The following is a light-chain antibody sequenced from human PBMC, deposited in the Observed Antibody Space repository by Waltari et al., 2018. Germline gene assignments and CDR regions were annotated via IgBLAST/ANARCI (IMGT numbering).Light chain of an antibody. Sequence: QSAPTSPRPVSGSPRQSVTISCSRTSSDFKAYHSVSWYQQLRGKAPKLMIYDVVKRPSGVPDRCSASRSGSAASLTSSGRQAEDEADYYCCSYVGSNVVFGGGTELTVL. J-gene: IGLJ2*01. V-gene: IGLV2-11*01. CDR2: DVV. CDR1: SSDFKAYHS. CDR3: CSYVGSNVV.